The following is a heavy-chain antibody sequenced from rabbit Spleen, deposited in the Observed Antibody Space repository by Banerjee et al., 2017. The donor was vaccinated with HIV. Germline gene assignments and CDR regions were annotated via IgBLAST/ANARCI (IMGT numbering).Heavy chain of an antibody. J-gene: IGHJ6*01. CDR3: ARDTSSSFSSYGMDL. CDR1: GFSFGDRDV. V-gene: IGHV1S45*01. CDR2: INVATGKP. Sequence: QEQLVESGGGLVQPEGSLTLTCTASGFSFGDRDVMCWVRQAPGKGLEWIACINVATGKPVYATWAKGRFTISKTSSTTGTLQVTRLTAADTATYFCARDTSSSFSSYGMDLWGQGTLVTVS. D-gene: IGHD1-1*01.